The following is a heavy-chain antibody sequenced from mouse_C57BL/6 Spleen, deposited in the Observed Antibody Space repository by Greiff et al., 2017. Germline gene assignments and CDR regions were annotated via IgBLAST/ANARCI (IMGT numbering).Heavy chain of an antibody. CDR3: PRRSLGWASFDN. J-gene: IGHJ2*01. V-gene: IGHV1-80*01. CDR1: GYAFSSYW. D-gene: IGHD4-1*01. CDR2: FYPGDGDT. Sequence: QVQLQQSGAELVKPGASVKISCKASGYAFSSYWMNWVKQRPGKGLEWIGQFYPGDGDTNYNGKFKGKATLTADKSSSTAYMQLSSLTSEDSAVYICPRRSLGWASFDNRGQGTTLTVSS.